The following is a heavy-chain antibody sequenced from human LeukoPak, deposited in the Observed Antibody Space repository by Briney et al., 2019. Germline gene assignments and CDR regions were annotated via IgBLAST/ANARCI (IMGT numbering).Heavy chain of an antibody. Sequence: PSETLSLTCTVSGGSISSYYWSWIRQPPGKGLEWIGEINHSGSTNYNPSLKSGVTISVDTSKNQFSLKLSSVTAADTAVYYCASSADYGDKYYFDYWGQGTLVTVSS. CDR3: ASSADYGDKYYFDY. CDR1: GGSISSYY. J-gene: IGHJ4*02. D-gene: IGHD4-17*01. V-gene: IGHV4-34*01. CDR2: INHSGST.